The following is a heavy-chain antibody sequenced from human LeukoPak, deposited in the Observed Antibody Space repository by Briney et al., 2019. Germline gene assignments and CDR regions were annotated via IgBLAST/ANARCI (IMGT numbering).Heavy chain of an antibody. J-gene: IGHJ3*02. CDR2: ISDIGSI. V-gene: IGHV4-59*01. Sequence: SETLSLTCTVSGGSISSYYWSWIRQPPGKGLEWIAYISDIGSINYNPSLKSRVTISLDTSKNQFPLKLSSVTAADTAVYYCARFRGLSQLDLDDAFDIWGQGTMVTVSS. CDR1: GGSISSYY. CDR3: ARFRGLSQLDLDDAFDI. D-gene: IGHD6-6*01.